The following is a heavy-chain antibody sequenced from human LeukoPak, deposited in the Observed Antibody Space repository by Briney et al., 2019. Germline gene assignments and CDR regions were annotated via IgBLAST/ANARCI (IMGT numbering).Heavy chain of an antibody. CDR3: ARRYGRPFDY. J-gene: IGHJ4*02. V-gene: IGHV5-51*01. CDR2: IYPGDSDT. CDR1: GYSFTSLW. Sequence: GESLKISCKGSGYSFTSLWIGWVRQMPGKGLEWMGIIYPGDSDTRYSPSFEGQVTISADKSISTAYLEWSNLKASDTAIYYCARRYGRPFDYWGQGTLVTVSS. D-gene: IGHD4-17*01.